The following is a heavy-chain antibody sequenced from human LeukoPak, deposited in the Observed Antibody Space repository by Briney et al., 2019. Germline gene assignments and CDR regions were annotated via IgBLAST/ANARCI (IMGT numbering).Heavy chain of an antibody. CDR1: GGTFSSYA. V-gene: IGHV1-69*06. Sequence: SVKVSCKASGGTFSSYAISWVRQAPGQGLEWMGGIIPIFGTANYAQKFQGRVTITADKSTSTAYMELSSLRSEDTAVYYCARVDYGDYSGFDAFDIWGQGTMVTVSS. J-gene: IGHJ3*02. D-gene: IGHD4-17*01. CDR2: IIPIFGTA. CDR3: ARVDYGDYSGFDAFDI.